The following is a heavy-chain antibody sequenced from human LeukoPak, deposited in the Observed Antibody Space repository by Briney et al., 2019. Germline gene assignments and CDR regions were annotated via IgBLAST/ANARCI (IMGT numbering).Heavy chain of an antibody. CDR2: MNPNSGNT. V-gene: IGHV1-8*03. D-gene: IGHD6-6*01. J-gene: IGHJ6*03. CDR1: GYTFTSYD. CDR3: ARALAARRRYYYYYMDV. Sequence: ASVKVSCKASGYTFTSYDINWVRQAPGQGLEGMGWMNPNSGNTGYAQKFQGRVTITRNTSISTAYMELSSLRSEDTAVYYCARALAARRRYYYYYMDVWGKGTTVTVSS.